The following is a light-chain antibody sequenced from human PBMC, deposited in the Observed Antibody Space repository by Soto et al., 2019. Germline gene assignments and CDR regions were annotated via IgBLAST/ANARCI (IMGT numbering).Light chain of an antibody. CDR1: SGDIGSYNR. CDR2: EVT. CDR3: SSYTNINTGACV. Sequence: QSALTQPASVSGSPGQSITISCTGTSGDIGSYNRVSWYQQHPGKAPKLIIYEVTDRPSGVSNRFSGSKSGNTASLTISGLQAEDEAEYYCSSYTNINTGACVFGTGTKPPVL. J-gene: IGLJ1*01. V-gene: IGLV2-14*01.